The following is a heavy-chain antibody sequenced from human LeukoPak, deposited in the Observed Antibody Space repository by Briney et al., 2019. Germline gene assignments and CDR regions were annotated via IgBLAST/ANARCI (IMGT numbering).Heavy chain of an antibody. CDR1: GYTFTGYY. D-gene: IGHD3-9*01. Sequence: ASVKVSCKASGYTFTGYYMHWVRQAPGQGLEWMGWINPNSGGTNYAQKFQGRVTMTRDTSISTAYMELSRLRSDDTAVYYCARDTYDILTGYYYGMDVRGQGTTVTVSS. CDR3: ARDTYDILTGYYYGMDV. V-gene: IGHV1-2*02. CDR2: INPNSGGT. J-gene: IGHJ6*02.